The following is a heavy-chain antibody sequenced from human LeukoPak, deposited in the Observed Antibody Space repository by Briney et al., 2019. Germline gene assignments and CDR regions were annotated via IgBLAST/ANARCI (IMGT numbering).Heavy chain of an antibody. CDR2: INPKSGGT. J-gene: IGHJ1*01. CDR1: GYTFTYYY. CDR3: ARGSYDSSDFEYFQH. D-gene: IGHD3-22*01. V-gene: IGHV1-2*02. Sequence: ASVKVSCKASGYTFTYYYMHWVRQAPGQGLEWMGWINPKSGGTNYAQKFQGRVTMTRDTSISTVYMELSRLRSDDTAVYYCARGSYDSSDFEYFQHWGQGTLVTVSS.